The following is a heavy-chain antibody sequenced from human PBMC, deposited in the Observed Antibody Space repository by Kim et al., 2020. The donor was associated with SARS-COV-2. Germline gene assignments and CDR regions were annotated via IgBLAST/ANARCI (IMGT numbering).Heavy chain of an antibody. J-gene: IGHJ4*02. Sequence: DYAVSVKSRITINPDTSKNQFSLQLNSVTPEDTAVYYCARLSDYSSSSNYWGQGTLVTVSS. V-gene: IGHV6-1*01. D-gene: IGHD6-13*01. CDR3: ARLSDYSSSSNY.